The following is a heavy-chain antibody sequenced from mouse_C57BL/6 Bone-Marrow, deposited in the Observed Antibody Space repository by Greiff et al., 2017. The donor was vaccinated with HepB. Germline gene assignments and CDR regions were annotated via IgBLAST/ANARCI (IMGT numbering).Heavy chain of an antibody. V-gene: IGHV1-63*01. CDR3: ATFYYGYGRAMDY. J-gene: IGHJ4*01. Sequence: VQLKESGAELVRPGTSVKMSCKASGYTFTNYWIGWAKQRPGHGLEWIGDIYPGGGYTNYNEKFKGKATLTADKSSSTAYMQFSSLTSEDSAIYYCATFYYGYGRAMDYWGQGTSVTVSS. CDR1: GYTFTNYW. D-gene: IGHD2-2*01. CDR2: IYPGGGYT.